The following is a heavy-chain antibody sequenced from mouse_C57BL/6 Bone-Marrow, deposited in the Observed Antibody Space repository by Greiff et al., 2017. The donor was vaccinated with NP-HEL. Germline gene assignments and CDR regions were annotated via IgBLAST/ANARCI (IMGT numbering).Heavy chain of an antibody. CDR3: ARSDYYGSSPFDY. CDR1: GYTFTSYW. D-gene: IGHD1-1*01. V-gene: IGHV1-50*01. Sequence: VQLQQPGAELVKPGASVKLSCKASGYTFTSYWMQWVKQRPGQGLEWIGEIDPSDSYTNYNQKFKGKATLTVDTSSSTAYMQLSSLTSEDSAVYYWARSDYYGSSPFDYWGQGTTLTVSS. CDR2: IDPSDSYT. J-gene: IGHJ2*01.